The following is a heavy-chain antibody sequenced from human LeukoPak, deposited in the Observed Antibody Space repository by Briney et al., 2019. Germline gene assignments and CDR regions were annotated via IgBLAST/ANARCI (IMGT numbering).Heavy chain of an antibody. CDR2: IDTAGNT. D-gene: IGHD3-16*01. CDR3: ARTSKVTSVMDI. Sequence: PGGSLRLSCAASGFTFSSYDMHWVRQATGNGLEWVSAIDTAGNTFYPGSVRGRFTISRENAKNSLYLQMNNVRAGDTAVYYCARTSKVTSVMDIWGQGTMVTVSS. V-gene: IGHV3-13*04. CDR1: GFTFSSYD. J-gene: IGHJ3*02.